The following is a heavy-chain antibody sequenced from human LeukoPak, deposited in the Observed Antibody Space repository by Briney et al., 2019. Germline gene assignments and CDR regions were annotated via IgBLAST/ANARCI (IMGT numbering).Heavy chain of an antibody. D-gene: IGHD6-6*01. J-gene: IGHJ4*02. CDR3: ARGGAARPDY. V-gene: IGHV3-23*01. CDR1: GFTFSSYA. Sequence: GGSLRLSCAASGFTFSSYAMSWVRQAPGKGLEWVSAISDSGGSTYDADSVKGRFTISRDNSKNTLYLQMNSLRAEDTAVYYCARGGAARPDYWGQGTLVTVSS. CDR2: ISDSGGST.